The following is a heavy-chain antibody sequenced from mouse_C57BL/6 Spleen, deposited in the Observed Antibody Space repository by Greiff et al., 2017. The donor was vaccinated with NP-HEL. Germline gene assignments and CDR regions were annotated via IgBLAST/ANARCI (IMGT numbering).Heavy chain of an antibody. CDR3: AKGAYYSNHYYAMDY. V-gene: IGHV1-64*01. J-gene: IGHJ4*01. CDR2: IHPNSGST. Sequence: QVQLQQPGADLVKPGASAKLSCKASGYTFTSYWMHWVKQRPGQGLEWIGMIHPNSGSTNYNEKFKSKATLTVDKSSSTANMQLSSLTSEDSAVYYCAKGAYYSNHYYAMDYWGQGTSVTVSS. CDR1: GYTFTSYW. D-gene: IGHD2-5*01.